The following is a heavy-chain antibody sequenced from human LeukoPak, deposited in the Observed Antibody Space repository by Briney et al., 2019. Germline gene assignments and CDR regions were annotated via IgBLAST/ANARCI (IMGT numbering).Heavy chain of an antibody. CDR1: GGSFSGYY. D-gene: IGHD3-22*01. J-gene: IGHJ5*02. CDR3: ARGVSYYDSSGYNR. CDR2: INHSGST. V-gene: IGHV4-34*01. Sequence: HPSETLSLTCAVYGGSFSGYYWSWIRQPPGKGLEWIGEINHSGSTNYNPSLKSRVTISVDTSKNQFSLKLSSVTAADTAVYYCARGVSYYDSSGYNRWGQGTLVTVSS.